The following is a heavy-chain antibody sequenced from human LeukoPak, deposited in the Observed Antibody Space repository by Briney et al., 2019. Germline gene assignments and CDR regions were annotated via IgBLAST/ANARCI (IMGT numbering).Heavy chain of an antibody. J-gene: IGHJ4*02. V-gene: IGHV4-34*01. CDR2: INHSGST. D-gene: IGHD4-17*01. Sequence: SETLSLTCAVYGGSFSGYYWSWIRQPPGKGLEWIGEINHSGSTNYNPSLKSRVTISVDTSKNQFSLNLSSVTAADTAVYYCASSRGPYGDYSYWGQGTLVTVSS. CDR1: GGSFSGYY. CDR3: ASSRGPYGDYSY.